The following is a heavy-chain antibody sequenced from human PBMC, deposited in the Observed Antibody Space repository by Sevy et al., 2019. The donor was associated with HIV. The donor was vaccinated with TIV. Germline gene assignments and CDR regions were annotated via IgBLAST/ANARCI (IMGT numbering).Heavy chain of an antibody. Sequence: SETLSLTCTVSGGSVSSGSYYWSWIRQPPGKGLEWIGYIYYSGSTNYNPSLKSRVTISVDTSKNQFSLKRSSVTAADTAVYYCARAGGWFGELSTDDYYYYYMDVWGKGTTVTVSS. J-gene: IGHJ6*03. V-gene: IGHV4-61*01. CDR3: ARAGGWFGELSTDDYYYYYMDV. CDR2: IYYSGST. CDR1: GGSVSSGSYY. D-gene: IGHD3-10*01.